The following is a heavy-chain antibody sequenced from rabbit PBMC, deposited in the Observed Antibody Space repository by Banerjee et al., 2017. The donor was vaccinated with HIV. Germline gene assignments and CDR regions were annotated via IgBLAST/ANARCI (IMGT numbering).Heavy chain of an antibody. J-gene: IGHJ4*01. CDR3: ARAPTTGYGYGFNL. Sequence: QSLEESGGDLVKPGASLTLTCTASGFSFSSGYYMCWVRQAPGKGLEWIACITADSSGSTYAASWAKGRFTISKTSSTTVTLQMTSLTAADTATYFCARAPTTGYGYGFNLWGPGTLVTVS. CDR2: ITADSSGST. D-gene: IGHD6-1*01. V-gene: IGHV1S40*01. CDR1: GFSFSSGYY.